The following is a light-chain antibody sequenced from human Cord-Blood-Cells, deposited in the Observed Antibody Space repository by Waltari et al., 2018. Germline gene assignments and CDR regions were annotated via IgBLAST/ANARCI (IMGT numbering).Light chain of an antibody. CDR1: SSNIGSNY. CDR2: RNN. V-gene: IGLV1-47*01. CDR3: AAWDDSLSGPV. J-gene: IGLJ3*02. Sequence: QSVLTHPPSASGTPGQRVTISCSGRSSNIGSNYVYCYQQLPGTAPKLLIYRNNQRPSGVPDRFSGSKSGTSASLAISGLRSEDEADYYCAAWDDSLSGPVFGGGTKLTVL.